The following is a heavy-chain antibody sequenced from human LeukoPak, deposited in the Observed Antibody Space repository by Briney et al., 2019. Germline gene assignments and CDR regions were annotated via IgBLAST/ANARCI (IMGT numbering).Heavy chain of an antibody. D-gene: IGHD2-21*02. CDR1: GGTFSSYA. V-gene: IGHV1-69*01. CDR3: ARSAHIAGTPWYSNGMDV. J-gene: IGHJ6*02. Sequence: KVCCKASGGTFSSYAISWVRQAPGQGLEWMGGIIPIFGTANYAQKFQGRVTITADESTSTAYMELSSLRSEDTAVYYCARSAHIAGTPWYSNGMDVWGQGTTVTVSS. CDR2: IIPIFGTA.